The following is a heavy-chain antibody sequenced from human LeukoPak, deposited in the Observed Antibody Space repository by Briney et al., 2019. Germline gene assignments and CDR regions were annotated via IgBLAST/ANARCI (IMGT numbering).Heavy chain of an antibody. Sequence: GGSLRLSCAASGFTFSNYAMTWVRQAPGKGLEWVSTISGSAGSTYYADSVKGRFTISRDNAKKSLYLQMNSLRAEDTAVYYCARDRVAAAGIGPYGMDVWGQGTTVTVSS. D-gene: IGHD6-13*01. J-gene: IGHJ6*02. V-gene: IGHV3-23*01. CDR1: GFTFSNYA. CDR2: ISGSAGST. CDR3: ARDRVAAAGIGPYGMDV.